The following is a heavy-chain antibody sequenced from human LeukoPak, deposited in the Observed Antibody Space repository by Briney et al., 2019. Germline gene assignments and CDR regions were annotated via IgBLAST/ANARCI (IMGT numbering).Heavy chain of an antibody. CDR2: IYYSGST. D-gene: IGHD3-22*01. CDR3: ASPSTTIIAERRAFDV. J-gene: IGHJ3*01. Sequence: SQTLSLTCTVSGGSISSGGYSWSWIRQPPGRGLGWIGYIYYSGSTYYNPSLKSRVTISVDTSKNQFSLQLDSVTAADTAVYYCASPSTTIIAERRAFDVWGQATMVTVSS. V-gene: IGHV4-30-2*05. CDR1: GGSISSGGYS.